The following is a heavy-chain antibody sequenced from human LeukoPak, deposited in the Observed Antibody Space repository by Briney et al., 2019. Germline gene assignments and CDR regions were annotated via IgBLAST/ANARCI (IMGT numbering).Heavy chain of an antibody. CDR1: GYSISSGYY. V-gene: IGHV4-38-2*01. D-gene: IGHD5-18*01. CDR2: IYHSGST. J-gene: IGHJ3*02. Sequence: PSETLSLTCAVSGYSISSGYYWGWIRQPPGKGLEWIESIYHSGSTYYNPSLKSRVTISVDTSKNQFSLKLSSVTAADTAVYYCARAGYTAIVAFDIWGQGTMVAVSS. CDR3: ARAGYTAIVAFDI.